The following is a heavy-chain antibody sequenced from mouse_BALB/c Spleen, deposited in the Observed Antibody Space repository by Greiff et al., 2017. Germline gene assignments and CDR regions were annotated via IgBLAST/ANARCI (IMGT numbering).Heavy chain of an antibody. CDR1: GYTFTSYV. CDR3: ARGTYDGYYVYFDY. CDR2: INPYNDGT. J-gene: IGHJ2*01. D-gene: IGHD2-3*01. V-gene: IGHV1-14*01. Sequence: EVKLQESGPELVKPGASVKMSCKASGYTFTSYVMHWVKQKPGQGLEWIGYINPYNDGTKYNEKFKGKATLTSDKSSSTAYMELSSLTSEDSAVYYGARGTYDGYYVYFDYWGQGTTLTVSS.